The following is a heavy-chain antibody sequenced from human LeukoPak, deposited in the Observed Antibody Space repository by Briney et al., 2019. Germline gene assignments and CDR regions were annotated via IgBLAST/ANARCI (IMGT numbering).Heavy chain of an antibody. CDR1: GYSFTSYW. Sequence: GESLKISCKGSGYSFTSYWIGWVRQMPGKGLEWMGIIYPGDSDTRYSPSFQGQVTISADKSISTAYLQWSSLKASDTAMYYCARLGRGTKRYSSGFDYWGQGTLVTVSS. V-gene: IGHV5-51*01. CDR3: ARLGRGTKRYSSGFDY. D-gene: IGHD6-19*01. J-gene: IGHJ4*02. CDR2: IYPGDSDT.